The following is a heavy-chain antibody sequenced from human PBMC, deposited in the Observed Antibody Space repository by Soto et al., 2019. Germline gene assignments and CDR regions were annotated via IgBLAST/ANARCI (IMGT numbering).Heavy chain of an antibody. CDR3: ARDGGHYYGSGSYLGT. CDR1: GGSISSYY. CDR2: IYYSGSI. V-gene: IGHV4-59*01. D-gene: IGHD3-10*01. J-gene: IGHJ5*02. Sequence: SETLSLTCTVSGGSISSYYWSWIRQPPGKGLEWIGYIYYSGSINYNPSLKSRVTISVDTSKNQFSLKLSSVTAADTAVYYCARDGGHYYGSGSYLGTWGQGTLVTVSS.